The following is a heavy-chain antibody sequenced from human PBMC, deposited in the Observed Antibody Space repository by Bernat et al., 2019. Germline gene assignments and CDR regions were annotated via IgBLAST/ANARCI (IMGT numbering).Heavy chain of an antibody. Sequence: QVQLQESGPGLVKPSETLSLTCDVSGYSIRSGYYWAWIRQLPGKGLEWIGTMYLSGNTYYNPSLKSRVTMSVDTSTNQFSLKLSSVTAADTAVYYCAREDYDSSGYYASAYFQHWGQGTLVAVSS. J-gene: IGHJ1*01. CDR2: MYLSGNT. CDR3: AREDYDSSGYYASAYFQH. V-gene: IGHV4-38-2*02. CDR1: GYSIRSGYY. D-gene: IGHD3-22*01.